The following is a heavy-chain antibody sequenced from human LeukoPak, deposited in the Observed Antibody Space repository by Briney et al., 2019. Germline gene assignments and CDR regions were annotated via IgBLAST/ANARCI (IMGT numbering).Heavy chain of an antibody. V-gene: IGHV3-48*03. CDR2: ISSSGSTI. J-gene: IGHJ4*02. CDR1: GFSFIDYN. D-gene: IGHD4-23*01. CDR3: ARDAPGGPFDY. Sequence: GGSLRLSCVASGFSFIDYNMNWVRQAPGKGLEWVSYISSSGSTIYYADSVKGRFTISRDNAKNSLYLQMNSLRAEDTAVYYCARDAPGGPFDYWGQGTLVTVSS.